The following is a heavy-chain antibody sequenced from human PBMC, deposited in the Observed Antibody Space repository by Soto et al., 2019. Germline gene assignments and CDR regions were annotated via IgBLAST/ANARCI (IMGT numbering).Heavy chain of an antibody. V-gene: IGHV2-5*02. CDR1: GFSLSSTRMA. CDR2: IYWDADK. J-gene: IGHJ4*02. Sequence: QITLKESGPTLVKPTQTLTLTCTFSGFSLSSTRMAVDWIRQPPGKALEWLALIYWDADKRYSPFLKSRLTITKDTSKNQVVLTMSNMDPVDTARYYCAHIVVAGLGYYFDYWGQGTLVTVSS. CDR3: AHIVVAGLGYYFDY. D-gene: IGHD6-19*01.